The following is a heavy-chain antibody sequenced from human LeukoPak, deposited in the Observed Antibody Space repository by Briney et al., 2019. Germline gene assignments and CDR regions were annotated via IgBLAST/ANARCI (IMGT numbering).Heavy chain of an antibody. Sequence: GRSLRLSCAASGFTFSSYAMHWVRQAPGKGLEWVAVISYDGSNKYYADSVKGRFTISRDNSKNTLYLQMNSLRAEDTAVYYWARDQGAWYYGSGRQPLDNWGQGTLVTVSS. CDR3: ARDQGAWYYGSGRQPLDN. CDR2: ISYDGSNK. V-gene: IGHV3-30-3*01. J-gene: IGHJ4*02. CDR1: GFTFSSYA. D-gene: IGHD3-10*01.